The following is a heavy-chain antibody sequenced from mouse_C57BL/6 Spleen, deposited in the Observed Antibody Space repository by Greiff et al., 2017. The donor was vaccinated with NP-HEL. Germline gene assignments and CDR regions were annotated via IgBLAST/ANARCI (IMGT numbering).Heavy chain of an antibody. J-gene: IGHJ2*01. CDR2: ISSGGSYT. V-gene: IGHV5-6*02. Sequence: EVMLVESGGDLVKPGGSLKLSCAASGFTFSSYGMSWVRQTPDKRLEWVATISSGGSYTYYPDSVKGRFTISRDNAKNTLYLRMSSLKSEDTAMYYCARRRGNYGDYFDYWGQGTTLTVSS. CDR3: ARRRGNYGDYFDY. D-gene: IGHD2-1*01. CDR1: GFTFSSYG.